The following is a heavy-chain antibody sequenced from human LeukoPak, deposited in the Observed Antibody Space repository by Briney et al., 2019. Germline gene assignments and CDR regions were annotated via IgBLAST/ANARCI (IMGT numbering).Heavy chain of an antibody. J-gene: IGHJ4*02. D-gene: IGHD3-10*01. CDR2: IYPGDSDT. V-gene: IGHV5-51*01. CDR1: GYSFTSYW. CDR3: ARLGSRFGESPNYYFDY. Sequence: GESLKISCKGSGYSFTSYWIGWVRQMPGKGLEWMRIIYPGDSDTRYSPSFQGQVTITADKSISTAYLQWSSLKASDTAMYYCARLGSRFGESPNYYFDYWGQGTLVTVSS.